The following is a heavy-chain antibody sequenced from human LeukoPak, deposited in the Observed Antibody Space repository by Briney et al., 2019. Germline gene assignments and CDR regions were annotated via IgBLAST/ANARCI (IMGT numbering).Heavy chain of an antibody. D-gene: IGHD6-13*01. V-gene: IGHV1-18*04. CDR3: ARSRGYHDAFDI. CDR1: GYTFTSYY. Sequence: ASVKVSCKASGYTFTSYYMHWVRQAPGQGLEWMGWISAYNGNTNYAQKLQGRVTMPTDTSTSTAYMELRSLRSDDTAVYYCARSRGYHDAFDIWGQGTMVTVSS. CDR2: ISAYNGNT. J-gene: IGHJ3*02.